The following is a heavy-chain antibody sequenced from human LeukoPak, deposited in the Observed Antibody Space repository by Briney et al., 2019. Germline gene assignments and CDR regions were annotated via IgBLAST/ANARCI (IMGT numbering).Heavy chain of an antibody. V-gene: IGHV1-2*02. CDR2: INPHSGGT. J-gene: IGHJ5*02. D-gene: IGHD4-17*01. CDR3: ARTNYGDYWFDP. CDR1: GYTFTGVY. Sequence: SVKLSCTASGYTFTGVYIHWVRQAPGQGLDWMGWINPHSGGTNYAQKFEGRVSMTRGTSIIIAYMELSRLRSDDTAVYYCARTNYGDYWFDPWGQGTLVTVSS.